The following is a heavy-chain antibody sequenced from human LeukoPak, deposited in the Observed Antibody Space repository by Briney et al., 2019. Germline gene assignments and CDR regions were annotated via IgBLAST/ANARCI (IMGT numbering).Heavy chain of an antibody. J-gene: IGHJ4*02. V-gene: IGHV3-23*01. CDR3: ANSPKSDY. CDR1: GFTFSSYG. CDR2: ISGSGGST. Sequence: GGSLRLSCAASGFTFSSYGMSWFRQAPGKGLEWLSAISGSGGSTYYADSVQGRFTISRDNSKNTLYLQMSSLRAEDTAVYYCANSPKSDYWGQGTLVTVSS.